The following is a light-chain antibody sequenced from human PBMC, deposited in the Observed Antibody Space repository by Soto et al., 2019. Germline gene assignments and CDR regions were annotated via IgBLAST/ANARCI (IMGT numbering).Light chain of an antibody. CDR1: QSISSY. CDR3: QQGYSISWT. V-gene: IGKV1-39*01. J-gene: IGKJ5*01. Sequence: DIQMTQSPSSLSASVGDRVTITCRASQSISSYLNWYQQRPGKAPKVLIYGAPTLQSGVPSRFSGSGSGTEFTLTISSLQPEDFATYYCQQGYSISWTFGQGTRLEIK. CDR2: GAP.